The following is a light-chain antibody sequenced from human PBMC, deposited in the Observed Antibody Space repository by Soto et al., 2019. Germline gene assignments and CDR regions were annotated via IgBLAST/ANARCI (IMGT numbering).Light chain of an antibody. Sequence: QSALTQPPSVSGSPGQSVTISCTGTSSDVGSYNRVSWYQQPPGTAPKLMIYEVSNRPSGVPDRFSGSKYGNTASLTISGLQAEDEADYYCSSYTSSSTVVFGGGTKVTVL. CDR1: SSDVGSYNR. CDR2: EVS. CDR3: SSYTSSSTVV. J-gene: IGLJ2*01. V-gene: IGLV2-18*02.